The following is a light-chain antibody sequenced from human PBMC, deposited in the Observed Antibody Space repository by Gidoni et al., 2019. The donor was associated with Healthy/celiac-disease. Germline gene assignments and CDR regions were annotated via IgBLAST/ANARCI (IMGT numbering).Light chain of an antibody. J-gene: IGKJ1*01. V-gene: IGKV3-20*01. Sequence: IVLTQSPGTLSLSPGERATLSCRASQSVSSSYLAWYQQKPGQAPRLLIYGASSRATGIPDSFSGSGSGTDFTLTISRLEPEDFAVYYCQQYGSSWTFGQGTKVEIK. CDR2: GAS. CDR1: QSVSSSY. CDR3: QQYGSSWT.